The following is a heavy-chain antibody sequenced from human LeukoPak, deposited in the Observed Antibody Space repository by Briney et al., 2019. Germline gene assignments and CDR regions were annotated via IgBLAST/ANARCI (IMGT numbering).Heavy chain of an antibody. V-gene: IGHV4-31*03. Sequence: SETLSLTCTVSGGSISSGGYYWSWIRQHPGKGLEWIGYIYYSGSTYYNPSLKSRVTISVDTSKNQFSLKLSSVTAADTAVYYCAKGGVYDFWSGHAPFDYWGQGTLVTVSS. CDR1: GGSISSGGYY. D-gene: IGHD3-3*01. J-gene: IGHJ4*02. CDR3: AKGGVYDFWSGHAPFDY. CDR2: IYYSGST.